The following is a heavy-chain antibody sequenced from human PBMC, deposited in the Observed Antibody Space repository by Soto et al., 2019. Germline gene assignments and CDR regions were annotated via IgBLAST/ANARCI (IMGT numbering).Heavy chain of an antibody. V-gene: IGHV4-34*01. Sequence: SETLSLTCAVYGGSFSNYYWGWIRQPPGKGLEWIWEINHSGSTNYNPSLKSRVSISVDTSKNQFPLKLSSVTAADTAVYYCARENLYYYASSGYYLLDYWGQGTLVTVSS. CDR3: ARENLYYYASSGYYLLDY. J-gene: IGHJ4*02. CDR1: GGSFSNYY. D-gene: IGHD3-22*01. CDR2: INHSGST.